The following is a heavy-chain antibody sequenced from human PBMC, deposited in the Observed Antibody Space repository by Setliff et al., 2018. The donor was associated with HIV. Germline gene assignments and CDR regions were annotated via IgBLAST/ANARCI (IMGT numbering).Heavy chain of an antibody. V-gene: IGHV1-24*01. CDR3: ARGVGYCAGDCYSTYYYDYMDV. CDR1: GHSLSELT. CDR2: FDPEDGET. J-gene: IGHJ6*03. Sequence: ASVKVSCKVIGHSLSELTVHWVRQAPGKGLEWMGGFDPEDGETIYEQKFQGRIIMTEDTSTDTSYMELSSLRSEDTAVYYCARGVGYCAGDCYSTYYYDYMDVWGKGTTVTVSS. D-gene: IGHD2-21*02.